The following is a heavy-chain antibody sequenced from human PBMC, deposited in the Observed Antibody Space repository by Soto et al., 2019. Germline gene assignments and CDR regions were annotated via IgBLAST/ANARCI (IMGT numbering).Heavy chain of an antibody. V-gene: IGHV1-69*12. Sequence: QVQLVQSGAEVKKPGSSVKVSCKASGGTFSSYAISWVRQAPGQGLEWMGGIIPIFGTANYAQKFQGRVTITADESTRTAYMGLSSLRSEDAAVHYCAGLRDGDYVGGAWDLWGHGTMGTVSS. J-gene: IGHJ3*01. CDR2: IIPIFGTA. CDR1: GGTFSSYA. CDR3: AGLRDGDYVGGAWDL. D-gene: IGHD4-17*01.